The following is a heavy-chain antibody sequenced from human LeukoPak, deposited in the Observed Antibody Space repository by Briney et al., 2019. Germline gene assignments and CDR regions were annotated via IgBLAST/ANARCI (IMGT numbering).Heavy chain of an antibody. V-gene: IGHV2-70*11. Sequence: SGPALVKPTQTLTLTCTFSGFSLSTSGVCVSWIRQPPGKALEWLARIDWDDDKYYSTSLKARLTISKDNSKNQLVLTMTNMDPVDTATYYCARIREYCSGGTCYRGSYYFDYWGQGTLVTVSS. CDR1: GFSLSTSGVC. CDR2: IDWDDDK. J-gene: IGHJ4*02. D-gene: IGHD2-15*01. CDR3: ARIREYCSGGTCYRGSYYFDY.